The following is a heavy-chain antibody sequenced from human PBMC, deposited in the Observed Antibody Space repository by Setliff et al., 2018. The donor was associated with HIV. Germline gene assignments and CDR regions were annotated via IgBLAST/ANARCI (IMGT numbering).Heavy chain of an antibody. J-gene: IGHJ4*02. Sequence: ASVKVSCKVSGYTLTELTMHWVRQAPGKGLEWMGRFDPEDGGTLYAQRFQGRVTMTEDSSTDTAYMELGSLTSDDTAVYYCATAKEHWLTEGGFDFWGQGTLVTVSS. CDR2: FDPEDGGT. D-gene: IGHD6-19*01. CDR3: ATAKEHWLTEGGFDF. V-gene: IGHV1-24*01. CDR1: GYTLTELT.